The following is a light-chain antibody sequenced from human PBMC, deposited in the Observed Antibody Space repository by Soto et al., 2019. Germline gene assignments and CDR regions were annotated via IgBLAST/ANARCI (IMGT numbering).Light chain of an antibody. CDR3: QQYNNWPPP. CDR2: DAS. J-gene: IGKJ1*01. V-gene: IGKV3D-15*01. CDR1: QGVSSY. Sequence: EIVLTQSPATLSLSPGERATLSCRASQGVSSYLAWYQQKPGQAPRLLIYDASNRATGIPARFSGSGSGTEFTLTISSLQSEDFAVYYCQQYNNWPPPFGQGTKVDIK.